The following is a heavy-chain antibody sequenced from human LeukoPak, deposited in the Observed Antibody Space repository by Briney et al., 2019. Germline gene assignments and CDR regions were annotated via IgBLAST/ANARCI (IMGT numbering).Heavy chain of an antibody. CDR2: ISSGSSFI. Sequence: AGTLSLSCTASGFTFSTCSMNWIRNAPRKGLEWVSSISSGSSFIYYADSVKVRFTISRDNAKNSLFLQMNSLRAEDTAVYYCARESSGYFYWGQGTLVTVSS. CDR3: ARESSGYFY. J-gene: IGHJ4*02. CDR1: GFTFSTCS. V-gene: IGHV3-21*01. D-gene: IGHD3-22*01.